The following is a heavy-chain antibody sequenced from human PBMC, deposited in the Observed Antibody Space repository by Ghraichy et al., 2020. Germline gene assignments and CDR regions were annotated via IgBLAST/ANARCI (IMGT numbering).Heavy chain of an antibody. CDR1: GDSITSGSYY. CDR3: ARRRGGRYNWNYFDY. D-gene: IGHD1-20*01. J-gene: IGHJ4*02. V-gene: IGHV4-39*01. Sequence: SETLSLTCSVSGDSITSGSYYWGWIRQSPGKGLEWIGSFYYTGSTYYNPSLKSRVAISVDTSKNQLSLNVRSVTAADTAVYYCARRRGGRYNWNYFDYWGQGALVTVSS. CDR2: FYYTGST.